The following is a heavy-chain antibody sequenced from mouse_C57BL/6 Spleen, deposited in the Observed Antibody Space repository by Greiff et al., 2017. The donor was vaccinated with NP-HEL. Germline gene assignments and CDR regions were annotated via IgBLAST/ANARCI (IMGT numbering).Heavy chain of an antibody. CDR1: GYSITSGYY. Sequence: EVKLQESGPGLVKPSQSLSLTCSVTGYSITSGYYWNWIRQFPGNKLEWMGYISYDGSNNYNPSLKHRISITRDTTKNQFFLKLNSVTTEDTATYYCARDLGGSSYFDYWGQGTTLTVSS. D-gene: IGHD1-1*01. CDR2: ISYDGSN. J-gene: IGHJ2*01. CDR3: ARDLGGSSYFDY. V-gene: IGHV3-6*01.